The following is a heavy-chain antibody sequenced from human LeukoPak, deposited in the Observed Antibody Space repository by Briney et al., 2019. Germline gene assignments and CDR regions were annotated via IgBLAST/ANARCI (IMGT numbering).Heavy chain of an antibody. V-gene: IGHV3-7*01. J-gene: IGHJ4*02. D-gene: IGHD3-16*02. CDR2: IKQDGSEK. Sequence: GGSLRLSCAASGFTFSSYWMSWVRQAPGKGLEWVANIKQDGSEKYYVDSVKGRFTISRDNAKNSLYLQMNSLRAEDTAVYYCARGARYDYVWGSYRLTQTDYFDYWGQGTLVTVSS. CDR1: GFTFSSYW. CDR3: ARGARYDYVWGSYRLTQTDYFDY.